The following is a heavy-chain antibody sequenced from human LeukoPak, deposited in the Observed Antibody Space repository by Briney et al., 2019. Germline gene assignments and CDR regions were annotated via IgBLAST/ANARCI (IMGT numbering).Heavy chain of an antibody. J-gene: IGHJ5*02. CDR1: GGSISSYY. CDR3: ARSPYIAADNWFDP. CDR2: IYTSGST. V-gene: IGHV4-4*07. Sequence: KTSETLSLTCTVSGGSISSYYWSWIRQPAGKGLEWIGRIYTSGSTNYNPSLKSRVTMSVDTSKNQFSLKLSSVTAADAAVYYCARSPYIAADNWFDPWGQGTLVTVSS. D-gene: IGHD6-13*01.